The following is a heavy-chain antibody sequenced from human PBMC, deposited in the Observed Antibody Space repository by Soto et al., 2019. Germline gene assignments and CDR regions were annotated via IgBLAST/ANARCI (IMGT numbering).Heavy chain of an antibody. J-gene: IGHJ4*02. Sequence: EVQLVESGGGLVKPGGSLRLSCAASGFTFSNAWMNWVRQAPGKGLEWVGRIKSKTDGGTTDYAAPVKGRFTISRDDSKNTLYLQMNSLKTEDTAVYYCAREEDYYGSGSKDYWGQGTLVTVSS. V-gene: IGHV3-15*07. D-gene: IGHD3-10*01. CDR3: AREEDYYGSGSKDY. CDR2: IKSKTDGGTT. CDR1: GFTFSNAW.